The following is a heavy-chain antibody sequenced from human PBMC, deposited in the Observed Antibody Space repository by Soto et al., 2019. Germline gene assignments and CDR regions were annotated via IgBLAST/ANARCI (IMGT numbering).Heavy chain of an antibody. CDR1: GYTFTSYG. J-gene: IGHJ6*02. CDR2: ISAYNGNT. CDR3: ARDGTARAPVDYYYGMDV. V-gene: IGHV1-18*01. D-gene: IGHD1-26*01. Sequence: QVQLVQSGAEVKKPGASVKVSCKASGYTFTSYGISWVRQAPGQGLEWMGWISAYNGNTNYAQKLQGRVTMTTDTSTSTAYMELRSLRSGDTAVYYCARDGTARAPVDYYYGMDVWGQGTTVTVSS.